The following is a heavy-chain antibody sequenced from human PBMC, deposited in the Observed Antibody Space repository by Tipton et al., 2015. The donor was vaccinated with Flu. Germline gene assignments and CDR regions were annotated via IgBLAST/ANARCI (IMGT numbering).Heavy chain of an antibody. Sequence: GLVKPSETLSLTCTVSGGSISSSSYYWGWIRQPPGKGLEWIGSIYYSGSTYYNPSLKSRVTISVDTSKNQFSLKLSSVTAADTAVYYCATLLFRSAFDIWGQGTMVTVSS. CDR3: ATLLFRSAFDI. J-gene: IGHJ3*02. CDR2: IYYSGST. D-gene: IGHD2-21*02. CDR1: GGSISSSSYY. V-gene: IGHV4-39*07.